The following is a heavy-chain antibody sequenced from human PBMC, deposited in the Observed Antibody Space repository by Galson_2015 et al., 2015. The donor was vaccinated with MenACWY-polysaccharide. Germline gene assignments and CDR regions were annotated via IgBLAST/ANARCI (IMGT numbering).Heavy chain of an antibody. CDR3: ARGGAARRGWYFDF. CDR1: EYTFTSYD. J-gene: IGHJ2*01. CDR2: MNPNSANT. V-gene: IGHV1-8*01. Sequence: SVKVSCKASEYTFTSYDINWVRQAPGQGLEWMGWMNPNSANTGYGKKFQGRVTMTRNTSMSTAYMELSSLRFEDTAVYYCARGGAARRGWYFDFWGRGTLVTVSS. D-gene: IGHD6-6*01.